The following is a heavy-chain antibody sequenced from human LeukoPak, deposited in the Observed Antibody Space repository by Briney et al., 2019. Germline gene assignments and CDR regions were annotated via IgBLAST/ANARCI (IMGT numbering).Heavy chain of an antibody. V-gene: IGHV1-2*02. CDR3: AKDLYGSGSYYQSGDFDK. D-gene: IGHD3-10*01. CDR1: GYTFTGYY. J-gene: IGHJ4*02. CDR2: INPNSGGT. Sequence: ASVKVSCKASGYTFTGYYMHWVRQAPGQGLEWMGWINPNSGGTKSAQKFQGRVTMTRDTSISTAYMELSRLRSDDTAVYYCAKDLYGSGSYYQSGDFDKWGQGTLVTVSS.